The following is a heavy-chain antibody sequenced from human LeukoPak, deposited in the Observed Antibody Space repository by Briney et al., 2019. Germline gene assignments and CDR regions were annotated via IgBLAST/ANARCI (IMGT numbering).Heavy chain of an antibody. J-gene: IGHJ4*02. CDR3: ARPITMVRGVTYFDY. CDR2: INPNSGGT. D-gene: IGHD3-10*01. V-gene: IGHV1-2*02. CDR1: GYTFTGYY. Sequence: ASVKVSCKASGYTFTGYYMHWVRQAPGQGLERMGWINPNSGGTNYAQKFQGRVTMTRDTSISTAYMELSRLRSDDTAVYYCARPITMVRGVTYFDYWGQGTLVTVSS.